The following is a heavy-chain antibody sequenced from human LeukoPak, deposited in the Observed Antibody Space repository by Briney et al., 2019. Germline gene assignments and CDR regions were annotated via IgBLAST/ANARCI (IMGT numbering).Heavy chain of an antibody. CDR2: IIPIFGTA. J-gene: IGHJ4*02. Sequence: SVKVSCKASGGTFSSYAISWVRQAPGQGLEWMGGIIPIFGTANYAQKFQGRVTITADESTSTAYMELSSLRSEDTAVYYCARDRSVGIAVAGTGGLRYWGQGTLVTVSS. CDR3: ARDRSVGIAVAGTGGLRY. V-gene: IGHV1-69*13. D-gene: IGHD6-19*01. CDR1: GGTFSSYA.